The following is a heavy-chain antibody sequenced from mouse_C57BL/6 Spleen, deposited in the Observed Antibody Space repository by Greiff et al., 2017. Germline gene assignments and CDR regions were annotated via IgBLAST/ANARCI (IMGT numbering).Heavy chain of an antibody. D-gene: IGHD2-2*01. CDR3: ASPRYGYDGTGVDY. CDR1: GYAFSSSW. V-gene: IGHV1-82*01. J-gene: IGHJ2*01. Sequence: QVQLQQSGPELVKPGASVKISCKASGYAFSSSWMNWVKQRPGKGLEWIGRIYPGDGDTNYNGKFKGKATLTADKSSSTAYMQLSSLTSEDSAVYFGASPRYGYDGTGVDYWGQGTTLTVSS. CDR2: IYPGDGDT.